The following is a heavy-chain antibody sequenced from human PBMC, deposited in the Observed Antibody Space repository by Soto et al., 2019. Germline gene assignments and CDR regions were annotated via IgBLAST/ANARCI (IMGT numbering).Heavy chain of an antibody. V-gene: IGHV1-24*01. CDR3: ATDRPVRGIRRYYWYFDL. Sequence: QVQLVQSGAEVKKPGASVKVSCKVSGHTLTELSMHWVRQAPGKGLEWMGGFDPEDGETSYAQKFQGRVTMTEDTSTDTAYMELSSLTSEDTAVYYWATDRPVRGIRRYYWYFDLWGRGTLVTVSS. J-gene: IGHJ2*01. CDR2: FDPEDGET. D-gene: IGHD3-10*02. CDR1: GHTLTELS.